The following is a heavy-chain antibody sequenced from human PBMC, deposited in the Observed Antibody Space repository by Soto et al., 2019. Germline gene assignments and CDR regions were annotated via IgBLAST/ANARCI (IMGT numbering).Heavy chain of an antibody. CDR3: ARDQGGMDV. CDR1: GFTFSSYS. Sequence: EVQLVESGGGLVQPGGSLRLSCAASGFTFSSYSMNWVRQAPGKGLEWVSYISSSSSTIYYADSVKGRFTISRDNAKNSLDLQMNSLRDEDTAVYYCARDQGGMDVWGQGTTVTVSS. J-gene: IGHJ6*02. CDR2: ISSSSSTI. V-gene: IGHV3-48*02.